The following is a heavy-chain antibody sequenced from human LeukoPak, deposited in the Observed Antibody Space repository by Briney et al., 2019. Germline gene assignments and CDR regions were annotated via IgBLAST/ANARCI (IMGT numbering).Heavy chain of an antibody. CDR3: AKDVEYYDGSGSHLQPNYYYAMDV. CDR1: GFTLSSYG. V-gene: IGHV3-30*18. D-gene: IGHD3-10*01. CDR2: ISYDGSNQ. J-gene: IGHJ6*02. Sequence: GGSLRLSCAASGFTLSSYGMHWVRQAPGKGLEWVAVISYDGSNQYYADSVKGRFTISRDNSKNTLYLQMNSLRAEDTAVYYCAKDVEYYDGSGSHLQPNYYYAMDVWGQGTTVTVSS.